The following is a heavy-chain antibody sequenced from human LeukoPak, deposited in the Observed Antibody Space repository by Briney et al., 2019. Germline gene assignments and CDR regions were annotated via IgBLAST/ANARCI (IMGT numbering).Heavy chain of an antibody. J-gene: IGHJ6*04. CDR2: ISSSGSTI. Sequence: GGSLRLSCAASGFSLSNYIINWVRQAPGKGLEWVSYISSSGSTIYYADSVKGRFTISRDNAKNSLYLQMNSLRAEDTAVYYCAELGITMIGGVWGKGTTVTISS. D-gene: IGHD3-10*02. V-gene: IGHV3-48*04. CDR1: GFSLSNYI. CDR3: AELGITMIGGV.